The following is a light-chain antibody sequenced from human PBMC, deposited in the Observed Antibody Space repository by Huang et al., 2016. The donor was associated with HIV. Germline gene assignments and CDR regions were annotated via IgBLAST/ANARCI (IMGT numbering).Light chain of an antibody. CDR3: QQSYNIPRT. V-gene: IGKV1-39*01. J-gene: IGKJ2*01. CDR1: QNINKY. Sequence: DIRMTQSPSSLSASVGERVIITCRTSQNINKYLNWYQQMPGKAPKLLIDGTSTLQTGGSSRFGGSGSGTDFTLTIGSLQPEDTAMYFCQQSYNIPRTFGQGT. CDR2: GTS.